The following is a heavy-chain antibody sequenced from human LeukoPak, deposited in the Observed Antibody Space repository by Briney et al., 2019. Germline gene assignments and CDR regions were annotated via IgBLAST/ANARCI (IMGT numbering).Heavy chain of an antibody. J-gene: IGHJ4*02. CDR2: INSDATNT. CDR1: GFMLSSTW. CDR3: VRGSPGYSSSCHAY. V-gene: IGHV3-74*01. Sequence: GGSLRLSCAASGFMLSSTWMHWDRQAPGKGLVWVSRINSDATNTSYADSVRGRFTISRHDAKNTMYLQMNSLRAEDTAMYYCVRGSPGYSSSCHAYWGQGTLVTVSS. D-gene: IGHD6-13*01.